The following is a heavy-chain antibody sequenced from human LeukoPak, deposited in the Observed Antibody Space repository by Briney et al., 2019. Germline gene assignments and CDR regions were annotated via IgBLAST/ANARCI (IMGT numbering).Heavy chain of an antibody. D-gene: IGHD2-2*01. CDR2: ISTYNGNT. CDR1: AYTSPNYG. CDR3: ALPAKGAFFYYYMEV. V-gene: IGHV1-18*01. Sequence: GASVKVSCKASAYTSPNYGITWVRPAPGRGLEWMGWISTYNGNTQYAQKFQGRVTMTTDTPTKTVYMELSNLRSNDTAVYYCALPAKGAFFYYYMEVWGKGTTVTVSS. J-gene: IGHJ6*03.